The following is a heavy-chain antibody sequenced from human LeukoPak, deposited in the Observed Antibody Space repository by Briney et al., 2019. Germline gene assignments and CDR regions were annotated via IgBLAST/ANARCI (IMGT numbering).Heavy chain of an antibody. J-gene: IGHJ4*02. Sequence: GASVNVSCKASGYTFTSNSINWVRQAPGQGLEWMGWTSTYNGKTGYAQKVQGRVTMTTDTSTSTAYMELRSLRSDDTAVYYCARDRWRDGSSSFDNWGQGTLVTVSS. CDR3: ARDRWRDGSSSFDN. CDR2: TSTYNGKT. CDR1: GYTFTSNS. D-gene: IGHD6-6*01. V-gene: IGHV1-18*01.